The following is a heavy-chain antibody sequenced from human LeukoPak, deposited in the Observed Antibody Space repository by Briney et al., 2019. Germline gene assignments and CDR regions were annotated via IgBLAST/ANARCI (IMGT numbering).Heavy chain of an antibody. Sequence: SETLSLTCTVSGGSISSYYWSWIRQPPGKGLEWIGYIYYSGSTNYNPSLKSRVTISVDTSKNQFSLKLGSVTAADTAVYYCARARWFDYWGQGTLVTVSS. CDR2: IYYSGST. CDR1: GGSISSYY. CDR3: ARARWFDY. J-gene: IGHJ5*01. V-gene: IGHV4-59*01.